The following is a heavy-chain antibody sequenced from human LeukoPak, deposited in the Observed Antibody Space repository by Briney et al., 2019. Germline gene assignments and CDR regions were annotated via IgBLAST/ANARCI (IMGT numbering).Heavy chain of an antibody. CDR2: FDPEDGET. J-gene: IGHJ4*02. V-gene: IGHV1-24*01. CDR3: ARGSRATNTLVFDY. D-gene: IGHD5-24*01. CDR1: GYTLTELS. Sequence: ASVKVFCKVSGYTLTELSMHWVRQAPGKGLEWMGGFDPEDGETIYAQKFQGRVTMTEDTSTDTAYMELSSLRSEDTAVYYCARGSRATNTLVFDYWGQGTLVTVSS.